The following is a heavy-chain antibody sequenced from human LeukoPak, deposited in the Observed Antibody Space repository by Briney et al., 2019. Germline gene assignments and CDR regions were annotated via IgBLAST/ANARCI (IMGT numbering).Heavy chain of an antibody. CDR1: GXTFTGXY. D-gene: IGHD6-19*01. CDR3: ARGLIAVVAALWY. J-gene: IGHJ4*02. Sequence: GAXVKVSCKAXGXTFTGXYMHWVRQAPGQGLEWMGWINPNSGGTNYAQKFQGRVTMTRDTSISTAYMELSRLRSDDTAVYYCARGLIAVVAALWYWGQGTLVTVSS. CDR2: INPNSGGT. V-gene: IGHV1-2*02.